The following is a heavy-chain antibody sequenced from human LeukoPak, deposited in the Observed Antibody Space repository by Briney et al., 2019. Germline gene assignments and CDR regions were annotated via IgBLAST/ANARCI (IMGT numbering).Heavy chain of an antibody. V-gene: IGHV3-30*02. J-gene: IGHJ5*02. CDR3: AKDLNEYFYDSTGLAH. CDR1: GFTFNFYD. D-gene: IGHD3-22*01. Sequence: GGSLRLSCAASGFTFNFYDMHWVRQTPGKRLEWLAFIQYDGNNQYYADSVKGRVTISRDNSKNTLYLQIHSLRAEDTAVYYCAKDLNEYFYDSTGLAHWGQGTLVTVSS. CDR2: IQYDGNNQ.